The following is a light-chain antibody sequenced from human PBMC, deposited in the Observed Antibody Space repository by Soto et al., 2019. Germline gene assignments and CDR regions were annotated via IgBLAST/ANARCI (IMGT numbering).Light chain of an antibody. Sequence: EIVMTQSPATMSLSPGERATLSCRASQSVSSSYLAWYQQKPGQAPRLLIYGASSRATGIPDRFSGSGSGTEFPXTICRLHSEDFAVYYCQQENNWPGTFGQGTKVDIK. CDR1: QSVSSSY. CDR3: QQENNWPGT. V-gene: IGKV3D-15*01. CDR2: GAS. J-gene: IGKJ1*01.